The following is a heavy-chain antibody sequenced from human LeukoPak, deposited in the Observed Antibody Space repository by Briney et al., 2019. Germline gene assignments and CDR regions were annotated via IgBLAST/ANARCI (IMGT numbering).Heavy chain of an antibody. J-gene: IGHJ6*02. CDR1: GGSISSGDYY. V-gene: IGHV4-30-4*01. D-gene: IGHD3-9*01. Sequence: PSETLSLTCTVPGGSISSGDYYWSWIRQPPGKGLEWIGYIYYSGGTYYNPSLKSRLTMSVDTSKNQFSLKLSSVTAADTAVYYCARVNNPIRYFDWLPGGYYGMDVWGQGTTVTVSS. CDR3: ARVNNPIRYFDWLPGGYYGMDV. CDR2: IYYSGGT.